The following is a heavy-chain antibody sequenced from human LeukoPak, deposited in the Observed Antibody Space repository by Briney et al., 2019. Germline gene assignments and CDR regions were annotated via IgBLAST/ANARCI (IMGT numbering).Heavy chain of an antibody. CDR2: INPNSGGT. D-gene: IGHD3-22*01. CDR1: GYTFTGYY. V-gene: IGHV1-2*02. J-gene: IGHJ3*02. Sequence: ASVKASCKASGYTFTGYYMHWVRQAPGQGLEWMGWINPNSGGTNYAQKFQGRVTMTRDTSISTAYMELSRLRPDDTAVYYCARVTMITDAFDIWGQGTMVTVSS. CDR3: ARVTMITDAFDI.